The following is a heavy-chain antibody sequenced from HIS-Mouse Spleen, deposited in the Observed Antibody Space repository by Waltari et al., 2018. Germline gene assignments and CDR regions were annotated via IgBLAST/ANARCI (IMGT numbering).Heavy chain of an antibody. CDR3: AKDKHHAFDY. CDR2: ISYDGSNK. V-gene: IGHV3-30*18. Sequence: QVQLVESGGGVVQPGRSLRLSCAASGFTFSSYGMHWVRQAPGKGLDGVAVISYDGSNKYYADSVKGRFTISRDNSKNTLYLQMNSLRAEDTAVYYCAKDKHHAFDYWGQVTLVTVSS. J-gene: IGHJ4*02. CDR1: GFTFSSYG.